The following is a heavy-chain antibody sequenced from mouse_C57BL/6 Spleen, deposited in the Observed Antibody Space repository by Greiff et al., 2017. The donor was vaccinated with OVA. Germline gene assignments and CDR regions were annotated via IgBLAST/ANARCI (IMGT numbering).Heavy chain of an antibody. V-gene: IGHV1-82*01. J-gene: IGHJ1*03. CDR1: GYAFSSSW. Sequence: QVQLQQSGPELVKPGASVTISCKASGYAFSSSWMNWVKQRPGKGLEWIGRIYPGDGDTNYNGKFKGKATLTADKSSSTAYMQLRSLTSEDSAVYFCARGYGSSYWYFDVWGTETTVTVSS. CDR3: ARGYGSSYWYFDV. D-gene: IGHD1-1*01. CDR2: IYPGDGDT.